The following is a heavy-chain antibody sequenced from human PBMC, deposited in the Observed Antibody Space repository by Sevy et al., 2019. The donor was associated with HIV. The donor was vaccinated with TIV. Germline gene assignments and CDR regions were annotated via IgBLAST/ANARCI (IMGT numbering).Heavy chain of an antibody. CDR2: FSFGCGKI. D-gene: IGHD2-2*01. J-gene: IGHJ4*02. CDR1: GFTFSNYA. CDR3: AREGCSKPHDY. Sequence: GGSLRLSCAASGFTFSNYAMSWVRQAPGKGLEWVSTFSFGCGKINYADSVKGRFTISRDNSKNTLYLQMNSLRAEDTAIYYCAREGCSKPHDYWGQGTLVTVSS. V-gene: IGHV3-23*01.